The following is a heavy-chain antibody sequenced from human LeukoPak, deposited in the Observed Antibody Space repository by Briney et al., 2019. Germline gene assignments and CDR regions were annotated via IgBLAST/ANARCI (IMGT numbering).Heavy chain of an antibody. CDR2: ISSSSSTI. Sequence: GGSLRLSCAASGFTFSSYSMNWVRQAPGKGLEWVSYISSSSSTIYYADSVKGRFNISRDNAKNSLYLQMNSLRAEDTAVYYCARLTTVTTHDAFDIWGQGTMVTVSS. CDR3: ARLTTVTTHDAFDI. V-gene: IGHV3-48*01. J-gene: IGHJ3*02. D-gene: IGHD4-17*01. CDR1: GFTFSSYS.